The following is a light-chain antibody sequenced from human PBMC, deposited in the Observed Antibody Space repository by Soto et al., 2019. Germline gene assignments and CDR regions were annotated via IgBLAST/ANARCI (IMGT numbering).Light chain of an antibody. CDR3: SSYTTSNTRQIV. J-gene: IGLJ1*01. Sequence: QSVLTQPASVSGSPGQSNTISCTGTSSDVGGYNYVSWYQQHPGKAPKFMIYDVSNRPSGVSNRFSGSKSGNTASLTISGLQADDEADYYCSSYTTSNTRQIVFGTGTKLTVL. CDR2: DVS. CDR1: SSDVGGYNY. V-gene: IGLV2-14*01.